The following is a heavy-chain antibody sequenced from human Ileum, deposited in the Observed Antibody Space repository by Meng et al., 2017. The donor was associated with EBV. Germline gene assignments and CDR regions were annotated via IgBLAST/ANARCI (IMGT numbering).Heavy chain of an antibody. V-gene: IGHV4-4*02. J-gene: IGHJ4*02. Sequence: VSQAGSGPVLVKPSGTLSLTCAAPGGSSSSSNWWSWVRQPPGKGLEWIGKIYHSGITIYNPSLKSRVTMSVDNSKNQFSLKLNSMTAADTAVYYCARDPTGGEDHQRVWGQGTLVTVSS. CDR3: ARDPTGGEDHQRV. CDR2: IYHSGIT. CDR1: GGSSSSSNW. D-gene: IGHD1-14*01.